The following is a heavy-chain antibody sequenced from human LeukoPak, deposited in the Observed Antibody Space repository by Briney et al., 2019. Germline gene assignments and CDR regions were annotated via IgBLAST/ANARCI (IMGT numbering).Heavy chain of an antibody. CDR2: ISGSGGRT. J-gene: IGHJ6*03. CDR1: GFSFSSYA. CDR3: ARDSSNDYNFWSGYYTNYMDV. V-gene: IGHV3-23*01. D-gene: IGHD3-3*01. Sequence: GGSLRLSCAASGFSFSSYAMTWVRQPPGKGLEWVSTISGSGGRTYYADSVKGRFTISRDDSKNTVYLHMNSLRAEDTAVYYCARDSSNDYNFWSGYYTNYMDVWGEGTTVTVSS.